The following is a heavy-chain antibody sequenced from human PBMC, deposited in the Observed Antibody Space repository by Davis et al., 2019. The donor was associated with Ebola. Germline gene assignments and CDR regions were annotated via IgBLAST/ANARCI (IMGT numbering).Heavy chain of an antibody. Sequence: GGSLRLSCAASGFTFSSYSMNWVRQAPGKGLEWVSSISSSSSYIYYADSVKGRFTISRDNAKTSLYLQMNSLRAEDTAVYYCARDLYRDIVVVVAASYYYYGMDVWGQGTTVTVSS. D-gene: IGHD2-15*01. J-gene: IGHJ6*02. CDR3: ARDLYRDIVVVVAASYYYYGMDV. V-gene: IGHV3-21*01. CDR1: GFTFSSYS. CDR2: ISSSSSYI.